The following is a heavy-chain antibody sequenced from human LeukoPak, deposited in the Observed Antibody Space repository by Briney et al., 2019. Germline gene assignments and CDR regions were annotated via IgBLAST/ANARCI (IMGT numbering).Heavy chain of an antibody. CDR2: IHTSGSA. V-gene: IGHV4-4*07. J-gene: IGHJ5*02. CDR3: AREGPVAGP. Sequence: SETLSLTCAVYGGSFSGYYWSWIRQPAGKGLQWIGRIHTSGSANYNPSLKSRVTMSVDTSKNQFSLKLTSVTAADTAVYYCAREGPVAGPWGQGTLVTVSS. CDR1: GGSFSGYY. D-gene: IGHD6-13*01.